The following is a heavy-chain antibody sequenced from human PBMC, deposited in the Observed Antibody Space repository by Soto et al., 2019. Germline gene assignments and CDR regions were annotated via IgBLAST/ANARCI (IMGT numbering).Heavy chain of an antibody. CDR3: ASSSTAVVTRHYYGMHV. D-gene: IGHD2-15*01. J-gene: IGHJ6*02. CDR1: GFTVSSNY. Sequence: EVQLVETGGGLIQPGGSLRLSCAASGFTVSSNYMRWVRQAPGKGLEWVSVIYSGGSTYYADSVKGRFTISRDNSKNTLYLQMNSLRAEDTAVYYCASSSTAVVTRHYYGMHVWGQGTTVTVSS. CDR2: IYSGGST. V-gene: IGHV3-53*02.